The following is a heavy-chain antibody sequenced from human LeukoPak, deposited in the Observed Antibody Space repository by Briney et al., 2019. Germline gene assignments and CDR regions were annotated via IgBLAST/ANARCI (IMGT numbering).Heavy chain of an antibody. CDR3: ARDRGDSRGYYSSHYYSYGMDV. CDR1: GGSISSGCYY. D-gene: IGHD3-22*01. V-gene: IGHV4-31*03. CDR2: IYYSGST. Sequence: SQTLSLTCTVSGGSISSGCYYWIWTRQHPGRGLEGIGYIYYSGSTYYNPSLKSRVTISVGTSKNQFSLKLSSVTPADTAVYYCARDRGDSRGYYSSHYYSYGMDVWGQGPTVTVSS. J-gene: IGHJ6*02.